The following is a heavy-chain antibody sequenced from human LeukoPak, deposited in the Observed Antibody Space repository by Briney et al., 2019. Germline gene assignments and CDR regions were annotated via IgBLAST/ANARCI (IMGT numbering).Heavy chain of an antibody. J-gene: IGHJ6*03. V-gene: IGHV3-48*04. D-gene: IGHD3-16*01. Sequence: GGSLRPSCVASGFSFSISSMNWVRQAPGEGLEWVSFISITGDTINYADSVKGRFTISRDNDKNSLYLQMNSLRGEDTAVYYCARRITGYMDVWGKGTTVTVSS. CDR3: ARRITGYMDV. CDR2: ISITGDTI. CDR1: GFSFSISS.